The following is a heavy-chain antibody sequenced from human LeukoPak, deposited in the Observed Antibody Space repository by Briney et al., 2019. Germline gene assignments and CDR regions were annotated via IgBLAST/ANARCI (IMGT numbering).Heavy chain of an antibody. CDR3: ARERRGHFAY. J-gene: IGHJ4*02. CDR1: GGSTSCESFF. V-gene: IGHV4-61*02. Sequence: SQTLSLTCTVSGGSTSCESFFWSWIRQPAGKGLEWIGRVYTSGSTNYNPSLNSRVIISVDTSKNQFSLKLSSVTAADTAVYYCARERRGHFAYWGQGTLVTVSS. CDR2: VYTSGST.